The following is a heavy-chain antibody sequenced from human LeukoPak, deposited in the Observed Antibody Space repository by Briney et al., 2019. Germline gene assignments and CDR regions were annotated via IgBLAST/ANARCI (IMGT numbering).Heavy chain of an antibody. Sequence: ASVKVSCKASGYIFTKYVVHWVRQAPGQRPEWMGWIKAGNGDTKYSQNFQDRLTITRDTSASTVYMELSSLTSEDTALYYCARDDCGDTCYPGGYWGQEPLVTVS. J-gene: IGHJ4*02. CDR1: GYIFTKYV. D-gene: IGHD2-21*01. CDR3: ARDDCGDTCYPGGY. V-gene: IGHV1-3*01. CDR2: IKAGNGDT.